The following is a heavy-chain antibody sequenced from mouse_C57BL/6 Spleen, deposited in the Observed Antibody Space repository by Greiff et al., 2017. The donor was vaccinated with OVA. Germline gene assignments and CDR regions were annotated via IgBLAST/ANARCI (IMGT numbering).Heavy chain of an antibody. Sequence: QVQLQQPGAELVRPGSSVKLSCKASGYTFTSYWMDWVKQRPGQGLEWIGNIYPSDSETHYNQKFKDKATLTVDKSSSTAYMQLGSLTSEDSAVYYCAREDYYGSSYYFDYWGQGTTLTVSS. CDR2: IYPSDSET. CDR3: AREDYYGSSYYFDY. J-gene: IGHJ2*01. D-gene: IGHD1-1*01. V-gene: IGHV1-61*01. CDR1: GYTFTSYW.